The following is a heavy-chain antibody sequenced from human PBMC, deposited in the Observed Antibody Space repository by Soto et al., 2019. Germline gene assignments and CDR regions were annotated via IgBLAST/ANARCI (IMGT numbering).Heavy chain of an antibody. D-gene: IGHD2-2*01. CDR3: ARDHIVVVPTARGHYYYGMDV. CDR1: GGSISSGGYY. J-gene: IGHJ6*02. CDR2: IYYSGST. V-gene: IGHV4-31*03. Sequence: QVQLQESGPGLVKPSQTLSLTCTVSGGSISSGGYYWSWIRQHPGKGLEWIGYIYYSGSTSYNPSLKSRVTISVATSKNQFSLKLSSVTAADTAVYYCARDHIVVVPTARGHYYYGMDVWGQGTTVTVSS.